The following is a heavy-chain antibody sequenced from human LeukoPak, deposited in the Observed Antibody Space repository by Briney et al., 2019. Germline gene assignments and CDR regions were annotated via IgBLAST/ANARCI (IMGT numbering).Heavy chain of an antibody. CDR2: INPNSGGT. D-gene: IGHD6-19*01. CDR1: GYTFTGYY. V-gene: IGHV1-2*02. CDR3: ARDMYSSGWSDY. J-gene: IGHJ4*02. Sequence: GASVKVSCEASGYTFTGYYMHWVRQAPGQGLEWMGWINPNSGGTNYAQKFQGRVTMTRDTSISTAYMELSRLRSDDTAVYYCARDMYSSGWSDYWGQGTLVTVSS.